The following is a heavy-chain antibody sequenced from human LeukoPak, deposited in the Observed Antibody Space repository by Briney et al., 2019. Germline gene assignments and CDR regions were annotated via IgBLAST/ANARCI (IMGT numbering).Heavy chain of an antibody. CDR2: IKSKIDAETT. CDR1: GFSFSHAW. V-gene: IGHV3-15*01. Sequence: GGSLRLSCAASGFSFSHAWMTWVRQAPGKGLEWVGRIKSKIDAETTDYAAPVKGRFTISRDDSKNTLFLQMHSLRTDDTAVYYCTTRGYSYAWGQGTLVTVSS. J-gene: IGHJ5*02. D-gene: IGHD5-18*01. CDR3: TTRGYSYA.